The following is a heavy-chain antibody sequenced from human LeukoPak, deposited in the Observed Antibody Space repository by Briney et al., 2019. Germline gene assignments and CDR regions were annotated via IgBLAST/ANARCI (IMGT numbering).Heavy chain of an antibody. CDR2: IHYSGST. J-gene: IGHJ4*02. V-gene: IGHV4-30-4*01. CDR3: ARAAADKNSWYHFDY. CDR1: GDSISSGDHY. D-gene: IGHD2/OR15-2a*01. Sequence: PSQTLSLTCTVSGDSISSGDHYWSWLRQPPGKGLEWIGYIHYSGSTYYNPSLKSRVIISVDMSNNQFSLSLNSLTAADSAVYYCARAAADKNSWYHFDYWGQGTLVTVSS.